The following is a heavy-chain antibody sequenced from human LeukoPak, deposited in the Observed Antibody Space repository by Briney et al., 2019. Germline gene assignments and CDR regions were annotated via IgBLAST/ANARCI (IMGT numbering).Heavy chain of an antibody. V-gene: IGHV5-51*01. Sequence: GESLKISCKGSGYSFTSYWIGWVRQMPGKGLEWMGIIYPGDSDTRYSPSFQGQVTISADKSISTAYLQWSSLKASDTAMYYCARLKTYYYGSGSYYNPYYFDYWGQGTLVTVSS. CDR2: IYPGDSDT. CDR1: GYSFTSYW. J-gene: IGHJ4*02. CDR3: ARLKTYYYGSGSYYNPYYFDY. D-gene: IGHD3-10*01.